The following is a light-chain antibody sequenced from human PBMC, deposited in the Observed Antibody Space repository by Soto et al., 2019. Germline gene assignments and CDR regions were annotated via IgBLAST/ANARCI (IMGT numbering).Light chain of an antibody. CDR2: GAS. Sequence: EIVVTQSPGTLSLSPGERATLSCRASQSVNSNYLAWYQQKPGQPPRLLIYGASSRATGIPGRFSGSGSGTDVTLTIARMEPQDFAVSYCQQYGSSPRTFGQGTKVEIK. V-gene: IGKV3-20*01. J-gene: IGKJ1*01. CDR3: QQYGSSPRT. CDR1: QSVNSNY.